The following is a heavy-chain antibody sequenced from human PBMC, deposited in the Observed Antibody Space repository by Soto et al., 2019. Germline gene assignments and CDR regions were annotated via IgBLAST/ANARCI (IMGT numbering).Heavy chain of an antibody. J-gene: IGHJ5*02. CDR2: IHPGDSDT. D-gene: IGHD6-13*01. CDR3: PRHNRYSSTWFEGWFDP. V-gene: IGHV5-51*01. CDR1: GYSFTNYW. Sequence: PGESLKISCQGSGYSFTNYWVGWVRQIPGRGLEWMGIIHPGDSDTRYSPFFQGQVTISADKSISTAYLQWSSLKASDTAMYYCPRHNRYSSTWFEGWFDPWGQGTLVTVSS.